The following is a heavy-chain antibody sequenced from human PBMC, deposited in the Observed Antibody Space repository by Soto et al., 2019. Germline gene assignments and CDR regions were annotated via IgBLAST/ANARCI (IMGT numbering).Heavy chain of an antibody. D-gene: IGHD3-3*01. V-gene: IGHV3-23*01. CDR1: GFTFSSYA. CDR2: ISGSGGST. J-gene: IGHJ6*03. CDR3: AKDQWRFLEWSQDMDV. Sequence: EVQLLESGGGLVQPGGSLRLSCAASGFTFSSYAMSWVRQAPGKGLEWVSAISGSGGSTYYADSVKGRFTISRDNSKNTLYLQMNSLRAEDTAVYYCAKDQWRFLEWSQDMDVWGKGTTVTVSS.